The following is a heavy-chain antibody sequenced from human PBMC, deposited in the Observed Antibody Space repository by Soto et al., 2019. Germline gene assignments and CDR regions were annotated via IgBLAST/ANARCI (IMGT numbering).Heavy chain of an antibody. J-gene: IGHJ4*02. V-gene: IGHV4-34*01. CDR2: INDSGST. D-gene: IGHD2-2*01. CDR1: GGSLSGYY. Sequence: QVQLQHWGAGLLKPSETLSRTCAVYGGSLSGYYWSWIRQPPGKGLEWIGGINDSGSTNYYPSFKSRVTISADTSKIQFSLKLTSVTAADTAVYYCARRVTMQYYFDYWGQGTLVPVFS. CDR3: ARRVTMQYYFDY.